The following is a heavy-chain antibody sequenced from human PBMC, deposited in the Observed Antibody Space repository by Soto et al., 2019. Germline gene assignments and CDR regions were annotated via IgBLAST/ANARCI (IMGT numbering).Heavy chain of an antibody. CDR3: ARYLIIPRAFDI. V-gene: IGHV3-48*04. J-gene: IGHJ3*02. Sequence: PGGSLSLSCAASGFTFSTYSMTWVRQAPGKGLEWVSYISSSSSVIYYADPVKGRITVSRDNAKNSLYLQMHSLRAEDTAVYYCARYLIIPRAFDIWGQGTTVTVSS. D-gene: IGHD2-21*01. CDR1: GFTFSTYS. CDR2: ISSSSSVI.